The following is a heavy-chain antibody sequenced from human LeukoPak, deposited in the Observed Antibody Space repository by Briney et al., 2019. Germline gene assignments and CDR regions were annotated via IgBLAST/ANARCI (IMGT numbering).Heavy chain of an antibody. J-gene: IGHJ4*02. CDR1: GGSVSSDY. V-gene: IGHV4-59*08. CDR2: IYHTGNS. CDR3: ARHPFSSPFDY. D-gene: IGHD2/OR15-2a*01. Sequence: SETLSLTCTVSGGSVSSDYWSWIRQPPGKGLKWIGYIYHTGNSDYNPSLKSRATISLDTSKNQFSLKLTSVTAADTAVYFCARHPFSSPFDYWGQGTLVTVSS.